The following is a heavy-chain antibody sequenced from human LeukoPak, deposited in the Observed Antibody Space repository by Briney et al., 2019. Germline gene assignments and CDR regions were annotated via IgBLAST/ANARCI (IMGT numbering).Heavy chain of an antibody. D-gene: IGHD6-25*01. CDR3: ARSTSSGWHYFDY. V-gene: IGHV3-66*02. CDR2: IYSGGGT. J-gene: IGHJ4*02. CDR1: GFTVSANY. Sequence: GGSLRLSCAASGFTVSANYMSCARQVPGKGLEWISVIYSGGGTHYADSVKGRFTMSRDSSKNTLYLQMSSLRGEDTAVYYCARSTSSGWHYFDYWGQGTLVTVSS.